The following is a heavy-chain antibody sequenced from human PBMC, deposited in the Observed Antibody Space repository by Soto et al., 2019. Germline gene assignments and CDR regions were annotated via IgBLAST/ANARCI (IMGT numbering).Heavy chain of an antibody. CDR1: GFTFNSYG. D-gene: IGHD1-26*01. Sequence: QVQLVESGGGVVQPGRSLRLSCAASGFTFNSYGMHWVRQAPGKGLEWVASISLDGTNKYYVDSVKGRFTISRDNSKSTLYLQMNSLRAEDTAVYYCAKTPWEKYYSSWFDCWGQGTLVTVSS. CDR2: ISLDGTNK. CDR3: AKTPWEKYYSSWFDC. J-gene: IGHJ4*02. V-gene: IGHV3-30*18.